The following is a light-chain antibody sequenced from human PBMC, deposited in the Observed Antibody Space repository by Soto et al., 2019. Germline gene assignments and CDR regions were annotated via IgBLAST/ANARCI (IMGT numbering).Light chain of an antibody. CDR3: ATWDDSLSGFVV. CDR1: SSNIGNNF. J-gene: IGLJ7*01. CDR2: SDN. V-gene: IGLV1-47*01. Sequence: QPVLTQPPSVSGTPGQRVTISCSGSSSNIGNNFVYWYQHLPGAAPTLVVYSDNHRPSGVPVRFSGSKPGTSASLTISGLRSEDEATYYCATWDDSLSGFVVFGGGTQLTVL.